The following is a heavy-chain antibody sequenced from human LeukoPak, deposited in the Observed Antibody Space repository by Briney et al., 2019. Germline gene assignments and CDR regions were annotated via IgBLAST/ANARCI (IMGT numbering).Heavy chain of an antibody. V-gene: IGHV3-23*01. D-gene: IGHD2-2*01. CDR2: ISASGGST. CDR3: AKDFYQRSSRTNTDHHYYAMDV. CDR1: GFRFSSHT. J-gene: IGHJ6*02. Sequence: PGGSLRLSCAASGFRFSSHTMIWVRQAPGQGLEWVSAISASGGSTYYADSLKGRFTISRDNSKDTVYLRMNNLRAEDTALYYCAKDFYQRSSRTNTDHHYYAMDVWGQGTTVTVSS.